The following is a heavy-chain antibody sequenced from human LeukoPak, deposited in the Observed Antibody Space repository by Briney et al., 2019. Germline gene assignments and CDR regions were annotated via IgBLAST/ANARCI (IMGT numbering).Heavy chain of an antibody. CDR2: ITNNGTTI. D-gene: IGHD4-17*01. CDR1: GFTFSSYA. V-gene: IGHV3-48*03. CDR3: AREDYGEAFDY. J-gene: IGHJ4*02. Sequence: PGGSLRLSCAASGFTFSSYAMNWVRQAPGKGLEWVSYITNNGTTIYYADSVKGRFTISRDNAENSLYLQMNSLRAEDTAVYYCAREDYGEAFDYWGQGTLVTVSS.